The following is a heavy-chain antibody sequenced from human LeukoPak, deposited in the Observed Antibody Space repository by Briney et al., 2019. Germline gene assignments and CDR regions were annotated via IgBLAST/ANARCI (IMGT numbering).Heavy chain of an antibody. CDR1: GYTFTSYY. CDR2: INPSGGST. Sequence: ASVKVSCKASGYTFTSYYMHWVRQAPGQGLEWMGIINPSGGSTSYAQKFQGRVTMTRDMSTSTVYMELSSLRSEDTAVYYCARASGLRYSSGWYGFDSWGQGTLVTVSS. V-gene: IGHV1-46*01. D-gene: IGHD6-19*01. CDR3: ARASGLRYSSGWYGFDS. J-gene: IGHJ5*01.